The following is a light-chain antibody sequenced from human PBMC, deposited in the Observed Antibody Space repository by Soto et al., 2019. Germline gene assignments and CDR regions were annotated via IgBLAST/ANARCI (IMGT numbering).Light chain of an antibody. J-gene: IGLJ1*01. CDR2: LNSDGSH. CDR3: QTWATGFYV. CDR1: SGHSSYA. V-gene: IGLV4-69*01. Sequence: QSVLTQSPSASASLGASVKLTCTLSSGHSSYAIAWHQQQPEKGPRYLMKLNSDGSHSKGDGIPDRFSGSSSGAERYLTISSLQSEDEADYYCQTWATGFYVFGTGTKVTVL.